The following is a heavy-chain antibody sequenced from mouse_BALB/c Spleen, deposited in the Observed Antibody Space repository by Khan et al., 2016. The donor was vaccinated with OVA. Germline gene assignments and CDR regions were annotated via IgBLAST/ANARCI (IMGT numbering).Heavy chain of an antibody. CDR3: VRSTMVTTDFAD. CDR1: GYTFTSYW. CDR2: INPSNGRS. J-gene: IGHJ3*01. D-gene: IGHD2-2*01. Sequence: QVQLQQPGAELVKPGASVKLSCKASGYTFTSYWMQWVKQRPGQGLEWIGEINPSNGRSNYNENFKSKATLTVDKSSTTAHMQLSSLTSEDSAVYYCVRSTMVTTDFADWGQGTLVTVSA. V-gene: IGHV1S81*02.